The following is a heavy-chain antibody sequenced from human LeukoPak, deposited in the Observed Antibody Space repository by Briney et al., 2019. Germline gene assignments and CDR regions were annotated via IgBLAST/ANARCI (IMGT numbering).Heavy chain of an antibody. CDR3: ARAGIAAVFDY. V-gene: IGHV3-7*05. J-gene: IGHJ4*02. D-gene: IGHD6-13*01. CDR1: GFTFSRYW. Sequence: PGGSLRLSCAASGFTFSRYWMSWVRQAPGTGLEWVANIKQNGREKYYVDSVKGRFTISRDNAKNSLYLQMNSLRAEDTAVYYCARAGIAAVFDYWGQGTLVTVSS. CDR2: IKQNGREK.